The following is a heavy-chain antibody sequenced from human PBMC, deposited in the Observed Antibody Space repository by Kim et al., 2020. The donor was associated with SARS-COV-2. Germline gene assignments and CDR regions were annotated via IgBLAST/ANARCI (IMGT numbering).Heavy chain of an antibody. CDR2: INTNTGNP. J-gene: IGHJ4*02. Sequence: ASVKVSCKASGYTFTSYAMNWVRQAPGQGLEWMGWINTNTGNPTYAQGFTGRFVFSLDTSVSTAYLQICSLKAEDTAVYYCARDNGGFGELLVYFDYWGQGTLVTVSS. CDR1: GYTFTSYA. V-gene: IGHV7-4-1*01. CDR3: ARDNGGFGELLVYFDY. D-gene: IGHD3-10*01.